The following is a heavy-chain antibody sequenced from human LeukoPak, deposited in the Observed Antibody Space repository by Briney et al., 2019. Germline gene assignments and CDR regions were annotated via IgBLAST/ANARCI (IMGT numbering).Heavy chain of an antibody. CDR1: GYSFPRYW. Sequence: GQSLPISCHGSGYSFPRYWIGWARQITGKGLEWRGIIYPGDSDTRYRPSFQGQVPIAAGKSISTAYQQWSSLKASDTAMYYCARQGGKIRPPGQSDFGYWGQGTLVTVSS. D-gene: IGHD3-16*01. V-gene: IGHV5-51*01. J-gene: IGHJ4*02. CDR3: ARQGGKIRPPGQSDFGY. CDR2: IYPGDSDT.